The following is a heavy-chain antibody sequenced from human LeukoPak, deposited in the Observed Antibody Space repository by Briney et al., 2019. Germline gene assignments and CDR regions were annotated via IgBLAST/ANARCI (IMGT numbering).Heavy chain of an antibody. CDR2: INHSGST. CDR1: GGSFSGYY. CDR3: ARGHDLGYYSSTSCSDAFDI. J-gene: IGHJ3*02. V-gene: IGHV4-34*01. D-gene: IGHD2-2*01. Sequence: SETLSLTCAVYGGSFSGYYWSWIRQPPGKGLEWIGEINHSGSTNYNPSLKSRVTISVDTSKNQFSLKLSSVTAADTAVYYCARGHDLGYYSSTSCSDAFDIWGQGTMVTVSS.